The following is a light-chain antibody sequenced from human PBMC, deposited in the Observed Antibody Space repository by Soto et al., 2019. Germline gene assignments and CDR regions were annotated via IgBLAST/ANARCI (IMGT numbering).Light chain of an antibody. V-gene: IGKV1-5*03. CDR2: KAS. J-gene: IGKJ2*01. CDR1: QSISSW. Sequence: DIQMTQSPSTLSSSVGDRVTITCRASQSISSWLAWYQQKPGKAPKLLIYKASSLESGVPSRFSGSGSGTEFTLTISSLQPDDFATYYCQQYNSYSYTFGQGTTLAIK. CDR3: QQYNSYSYT.